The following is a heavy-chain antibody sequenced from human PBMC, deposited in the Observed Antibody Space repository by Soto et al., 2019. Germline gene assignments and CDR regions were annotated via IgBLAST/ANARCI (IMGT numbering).Heavy chain of an antibody. Sequence: GGSLRLSCAASGFTFSSYDMHWVRQATGKGLEWVSAIGTAGDTYYPGSVKGRFTISRENAKNSLYLQMNSLRAEDTAVYYCARAVNYDFWSGFHEDYFDYWGQGTLVTVSS. CDR3: ARAVNYDFWSGFHEDYFDY. CDR2: IGTAGDT. J-gene: IGHJ4*02. CDR1: GFTFSSYD. D-gene: IGHD3-3*01. V-gene: IGHV3-13*01.